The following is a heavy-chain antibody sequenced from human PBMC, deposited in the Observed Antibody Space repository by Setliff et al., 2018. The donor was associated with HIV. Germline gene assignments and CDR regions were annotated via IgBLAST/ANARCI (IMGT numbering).Heavy chain of an antibody. CDR2: IRSKAYGGTT. V-gene: IGHV3-49*04. Sequence: GGSLRLSCTSSGLIFGDYAMSWVRQAPGKGLEWVGFIRSKAYGGTTDYAASVKGRFTISRDDSKSIGYLQMNSLKTEDTAVYYCTSSGANYYDRSVYPGYWGQGTLVTVSS. CDR3: TSSGANYYDRSVYPGY. D-gene: IGHD3-22*01. CDR1: GLIFGDYA. J-gene: IGHJ4*02.